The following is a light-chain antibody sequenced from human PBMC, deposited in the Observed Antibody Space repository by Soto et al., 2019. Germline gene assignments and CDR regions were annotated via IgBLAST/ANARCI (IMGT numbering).Light chain of an antibody. J-gene: IGKJ3*01. CDR1: QSLGRAY. V-gene: IGKV3-20*01. CDR3: QQYAASPFT. Sequence: VLTQSPGTLSLSPGERGTLSCRANQSLGRAYLAWYQQKPGQAPRLLIHGASSRAAAIPDRFSGSGSGTDFTLTISNLEPEDFAVYYCQQYAASPFTFGPGTKVDAK. CDR2: GAS.